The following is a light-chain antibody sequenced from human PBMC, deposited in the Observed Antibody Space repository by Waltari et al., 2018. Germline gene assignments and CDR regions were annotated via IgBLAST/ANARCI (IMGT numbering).Light chain of an antibody. V-gene: IGKV2D-29*01. J-gene: IGKJ4*01. Sequence: DIVMTHTPPSRCVTPGQPVSISCKSSHSLVHNNGRTYLNWYLQRPGQPPQLLIYEVSNRFSGVPDRFSGSGSGTDFTLRISRVEAEDVGVYYCLQSLQFLTFGGGTKVETK. CDR1: HSLVHNNGRTY. CDR3: LQSLQFLT. CDR2: EVS.